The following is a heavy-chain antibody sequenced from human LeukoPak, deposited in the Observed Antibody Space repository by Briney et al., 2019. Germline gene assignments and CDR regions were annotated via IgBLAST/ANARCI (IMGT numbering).Heavy chain of an antibody. V-gene: IGHV1-69*05. CDR3: ARGRGCSGGSCYPYDAFDI. Sequence: SVKVSCKASGFTFTDYYMHWVRQAPGQGLEWMGGIIPIFGTANYAQKFQGRVTITTDESTSTAYMELGSLRSEDTAVYYCARGRGCSGGSCYPYDAFDIWGQGAMVTVSS. CDR1: GFTFTDYY. CDR2: IIPIFGTA. J-gene: IGHJ3*02. D-gene: IGHD2-15*01.